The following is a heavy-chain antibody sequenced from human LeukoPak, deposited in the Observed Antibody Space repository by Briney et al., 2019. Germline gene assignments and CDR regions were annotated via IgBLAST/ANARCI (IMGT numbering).Heavy chain of an antibody. CDR2: INHSGST. CDR1: GGSFSGYY. Sequence: PSETLSLTCAVYGGSFSGYYWSWIRQPPGKGLEWIGEINHSGSTNYNPSLKSRVTISVDTSKNQFSLKLSSVTAADTAVYYGARGRSFLWFGELFPFASWGQGPWSPSPQ. J-gene: IGHJ1*01. V-gene: IGHV4-34*01. D-gene: IGHD3-10*01. CDR3: ARGRSFLWFGELFPFAS.